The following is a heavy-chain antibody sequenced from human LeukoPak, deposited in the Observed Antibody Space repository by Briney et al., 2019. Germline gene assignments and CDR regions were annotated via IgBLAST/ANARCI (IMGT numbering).Heavy chain of an antibody. CDR1: GFTFSSYG. V-gene: IGHV3-30*02. J-gene: IGHJ6*03. CDR3: ARVFGLRIWLHYYYMDV. D-gene: IGHD5-18*01. Sequence: GGSLRLSCAASGFTFSSYGMHWVRQAPGKGLEWVAFIRYDGSNKYYADSVKGRFTISRDNAKNSLYLQMNSLRAEDTALYHCARVFGLRIWLHYYYMDVWGKGTTVTVSS. CDR2: IRYDGSNK.